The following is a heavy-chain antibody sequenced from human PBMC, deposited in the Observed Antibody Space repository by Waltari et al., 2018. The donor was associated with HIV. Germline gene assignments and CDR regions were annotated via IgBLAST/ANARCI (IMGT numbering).Heavy chain of an antibody. D-gene: IGHD1-26*01. CDR2: IKSKSDGGTT. V-gene: IGHV3-15*01. CDR3: TTVAVGAAFGGS. J-gene: IGHJ5*02. CDR1: GFSFSNAW. Sequence: EVQLVESGGGLVKPGGSLRVSCVGPGFSFSNAWLPWVRQATGKGLELVGRIKSKSDGGTTENAAPVKGRFTISRDDSKNTLFLQMNSLKTEDTAVYYCTTVAVGAAFGGSWGQGTLVTVSS.